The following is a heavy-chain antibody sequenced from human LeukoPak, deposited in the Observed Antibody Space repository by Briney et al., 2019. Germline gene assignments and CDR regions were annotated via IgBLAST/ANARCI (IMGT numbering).Heavy chain of an antibody. J-gene: IGHJ4*02. CDR1: GFIFSNAW. D-gene: IGHD3-10*01. V-gene: IGHV3-23*01. CDR2: ISGSGGST. CDR3: AKSYGTYYGSGTLYFDY. Sequence: QTGGSLRLSCAASGFIFSNAWMNWVRQAPGKGLEWVSAISGSGGSTYYADSVKGRFTISRDNSKNTLYLQMNSLRAEDTAVYYCAKSYGTYYGSGTLYFDYWGQGTLVTVSS.